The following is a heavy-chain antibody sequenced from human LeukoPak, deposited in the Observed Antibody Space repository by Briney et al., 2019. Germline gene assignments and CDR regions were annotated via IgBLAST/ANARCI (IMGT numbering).Heavy chain of an antibody. CDR3: AKSYRGVVRGGSYYYYYMDV. V-gene: IGHV3-23*01. J-gene: IGHJ6*03. CDR2: ISGSGGST. D-gene: IGHD3-10*01. CDR1: GFTFSSYA. Sequence: GGSLRLSCAASGFTFSSYAMSWVRQAPGKGLEWVSAISGSGGSTYYADSVKGRFTISRDNSKDPLYLQMNSLGAEDTAVYYCAKSYRGVVRGGSYYYYYMDVWGKGTTVTVSS.